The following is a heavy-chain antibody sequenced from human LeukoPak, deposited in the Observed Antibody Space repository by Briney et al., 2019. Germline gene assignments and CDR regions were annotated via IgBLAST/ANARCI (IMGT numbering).Heavy chain of an antibody. D-gene: IGHD3-9*01. V-gene: IGHV3-33*08. CDR3: ARDFDQGGADYYFAY. Sequence: GGSLRLSCAASGFTFTSHGMHWVRQAPGKGLEWVAVIWYDGSNKYYADSVKGRFTISRDNSKNTLYLQMNSLRAEDTAVYYCARDFDQGGADYYFAYWGQGTLVTVSS. J-gene: IGHJ4*02. CDR1: GFTFTSHG. CDR2: IWYDGSNK.